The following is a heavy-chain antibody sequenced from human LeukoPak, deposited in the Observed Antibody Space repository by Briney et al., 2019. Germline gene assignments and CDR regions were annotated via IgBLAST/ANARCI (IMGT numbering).Heavy chain of an antibody. J-gene: IGHJ6*02. CDR2: ISSSSSTI. CDR3: ARDMDGEGYGMDV. CDR1: GFTFSSYS. D-gene: IGHD4-17*01. V-gene: IGHV3-48*01. Sequence: GGSLRLSCAASGFTFSSYSMNWVRQAPGKGLEWVSYISSSSSTIYYADSVKGRFTISRDNAKNSLYLQMNSLRAEDTAVYYCARDMDGEGYGMDVWGQGTTVTVSS.